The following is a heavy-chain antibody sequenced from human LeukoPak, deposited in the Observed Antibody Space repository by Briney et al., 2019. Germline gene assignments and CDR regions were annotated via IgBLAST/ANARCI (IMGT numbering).Heavy chain of an antibody. J-gene: IGHJ4*02. V-gene: IGHV1-18*01. CDR3: ARDRGYCTNADCPADY. CDR2: ISTYNGNT. D-gene: IGHD2-8*01. Sequence: APGKVSCKTSGYTFTGYGFTWVRQAPGHGLEWWGGISTYNGNTNFAQKLQGRVTTTTDTSTSTAYMELRSLRSDDTAVYYCARDRGYCTNADCPADYWGQGTLVTVSS. CDR1: GYTFTGYG.